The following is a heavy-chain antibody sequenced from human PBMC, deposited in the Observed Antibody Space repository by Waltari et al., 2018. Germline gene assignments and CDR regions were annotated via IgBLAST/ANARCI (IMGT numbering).Heavy chain of an antibody. CDR1: GGSIGTYY. CDR2: TSYSGST. J-gene: IGHJ4*02. D-gene: IGHD2-15*01. Sequence: QVQLQESGPGLVKPSETLSLTCSVSGGSIGTYYWSWIRQPPGKGLQWIGVTSYSGSTHYNPSLKSRVTLSVDASKSQFSRRLTSVTAADTAVYYCARELWVAETRGYYLDFWGRGLLVTVSS. V-gene: IGHV4-59*01. CDR3: ARELWVAETRGYYLDF.